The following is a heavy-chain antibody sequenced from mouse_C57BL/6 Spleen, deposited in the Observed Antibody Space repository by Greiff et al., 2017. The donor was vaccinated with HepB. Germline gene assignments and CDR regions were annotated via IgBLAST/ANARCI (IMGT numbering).Heavy chain of an antibody. V-gene: IGHV5-4*03. CDR3: ARRTAQATGFAY. CDR2: ISDGGSYT. CDR1: GFTFSSYA. J-gene: IGHJ3*01. D-gene: IGHD3-2*02. Sequence: EVKLMESGGGLVKPGGSLKLSCAASGFTFSSYAMSWVRQTPEKRLEWVATISDGGSYTYYPDNVKGRFTISRDNAKNNLYLQMSHLKSEDTAMYYCARRTAQATGFAYWGQGTLVTVSA.